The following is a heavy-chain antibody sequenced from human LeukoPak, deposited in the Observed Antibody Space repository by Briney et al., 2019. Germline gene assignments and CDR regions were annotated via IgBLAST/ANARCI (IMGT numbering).Heavy chain of an antibody. J-gene: IGHJ4*02. Sequence: SETLSLTCAVYGGPFSGYYWSWIRQPPGKGLEWIGSIYYSGSTYYNPSLKSRVTISVDTSKNQFSLKLSSVTAADTAVYYCATHDYGGRKEKSFDYWGQGTLVTVSS. V-gene: IGHV4-34*01. CDR3: ATHDYGGRKEKSFDY. CDR1: GGPFSGYY. CDR2: IYYSGST. D-gene: IGHD4-23*01.